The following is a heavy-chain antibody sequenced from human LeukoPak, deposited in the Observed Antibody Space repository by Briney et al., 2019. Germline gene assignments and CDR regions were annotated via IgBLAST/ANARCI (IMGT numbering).Heavy chain of an antibody. CDR1: GFTFSNYW. J-gene: IGHJ4*02. D-gene: IGHD3-3*01. CDR3: ARGKDYDFWSGYYTWGGEGYYFDY. V-gene: IGHV3-7*01. Sequence: GGSLRLSCAASGFTFSNYWMSWVRQAPGKGLEWVANIKQDGSEKYYVDSVKGRFTIPRDNAKNSLYLQMNSLRAEDTAVYYCARGKDYDFWSGYYTWGGEGYYFDYWGQGTLVTVSS. CDR2: IKQDGSEK.